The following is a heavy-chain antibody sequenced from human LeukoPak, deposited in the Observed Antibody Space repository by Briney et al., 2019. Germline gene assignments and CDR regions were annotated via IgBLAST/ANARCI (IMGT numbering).Heavy chain of an antibody. CDR3: AILTAVPGTSYYGMDV. D-gene: IGHD6-19*01. Sequence: GASVKVSCKASGYTFTGYFMHWLRQAPGQGLEWMGWINPNRGGTNYAQKFQGRVTMTRDTSISTAYMELSRLRSDDTAVYYCAILTAVPGTSYYGMDVWGQGTTVTVSS. J-gene: IGHJ6*02. CDR2: INPNRGGT. CDR1: GYTFTGYF. V-gene: IGHV1-2*02.